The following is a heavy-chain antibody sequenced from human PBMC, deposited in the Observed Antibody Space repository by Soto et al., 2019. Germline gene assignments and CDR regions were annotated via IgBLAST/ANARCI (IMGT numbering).Heavy chain of an antibody. Sequence: SETLSLTCTVSGGSISSYYWSWIRQPPGKGLEWIGYIYYSGSTNYNPFLKSRVTISVDTSKNQFSLKLSSVTAADTAVHYCARAAYYDSSGYYHTNFDYWAREPWSPSPQ. CDR1: GGSISSYY. J-gene: IGHJ4*02. V-gene: IGHV4-59*01. CDR3: ARAAYYDSSGYYHTNFDY. D-gene: IGHD3-22*01. CDR2: IYYSGST.